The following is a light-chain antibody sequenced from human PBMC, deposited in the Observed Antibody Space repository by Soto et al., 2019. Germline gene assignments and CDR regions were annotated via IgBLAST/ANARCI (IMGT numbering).Light chain of an antibody. J-gene: IGKJ5*01. CDR1: QSVLYSSNNKNY. Sequence: DVVMTQSPDSLAVSLGERATINCKSSQSVLYSSNNKNYLAWYQQKPGQPPKLLISWASTRESGVPDRFSGSGSGTDFTLTISSLQPEDFATYYCQQLNSYPITFGQGTRLEIK. CDR3: QQLNSYPIT. CDR2: WAS. V-gene: IGKV4-1*01.